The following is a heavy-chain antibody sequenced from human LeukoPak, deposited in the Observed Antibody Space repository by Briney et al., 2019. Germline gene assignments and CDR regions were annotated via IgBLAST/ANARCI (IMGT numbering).Heavy chain of an antibody. Sequence: SETLSLTCAVYGVSFSGHYWSWIRQPPGKGLEWIGEINHSGSTNYNPSLKSRVTISVDTSKNQFSLKLSSVTAADTAVYYCATGPRYSGPHNFDYWGQGTLVTVSS. V-gene: IGHV4-34*01. CDR3: ATGPRYSGPHNFDY. CDR2: INHSGST. D-gene: IGHD1-26*01. CDR1: GVSFSGHY. J-gene: IGHJ4*02.